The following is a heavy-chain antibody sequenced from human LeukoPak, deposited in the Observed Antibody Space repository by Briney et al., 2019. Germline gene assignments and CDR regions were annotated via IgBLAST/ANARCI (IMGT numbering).Heavy chain of an antibody. CDR2: IYHSGST. D-gene: IGHD1-26*01. CDR1: GYSLSSGYY. J-gene: IGHJ4*02. V-gene: IGHV4-38-2*02. CDR3: ARGPRREAKGPDFDY. Sequence: SETLSLTCTVSGYSLSSGYYWGWIRQPPGKGLEWIGSIYHSGSTYYNPSLKSRVTISVDTSKNQFSLKLSSVTAADTAVYYCARGPRREAKGPDFDYWGQGTLVTVSS.